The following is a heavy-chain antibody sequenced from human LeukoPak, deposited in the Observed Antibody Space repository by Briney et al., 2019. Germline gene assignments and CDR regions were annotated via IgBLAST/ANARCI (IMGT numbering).Heavy chain of an antibody. D-gene: IGHD3-3*01. Sequence: GGSLRLSCAASGFTFSSYGMSWVRQAPGKGLEGVSAISGSGGSTYYADSVKGRFTISRDNSKNTLYLQMNSLRAEDTAVYYCAKDLSSFAYDFCSGYYRCFDYWGQGTLVTVSS. CDR3: AKDLSSFAYDFCSGYYRCFDY. CDR1: GFTFSSYG. J-gene: IGHJ4*02. V-gene: IGHV3-23*01. CDR2: ISGSGGST.